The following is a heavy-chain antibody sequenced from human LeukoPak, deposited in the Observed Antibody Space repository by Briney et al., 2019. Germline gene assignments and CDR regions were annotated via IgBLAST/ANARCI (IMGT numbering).Heavy chain of an antibody. CDR2: IGGSGTRT. CDR1: GFAFSRND. Sequence: GGSLRLSCAASGFAFSRNDMNWVRQAPGKGLEWVSSIGGSGTRTYYADSVKGRFTISRDTSKNALYLQMNSLRAEDAAVYYCAKYRGFGDSYDSWGQGTLVTVSS. CDR3: AKYRGFGDSYDS. V-gene: IGHV3-23*01. J-gene: IGHJ4*02. D-gene: IGHD3-10*01.